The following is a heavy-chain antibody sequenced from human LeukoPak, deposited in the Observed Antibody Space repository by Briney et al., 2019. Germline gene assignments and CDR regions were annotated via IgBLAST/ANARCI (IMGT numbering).Heavy chain of an antibody. J-gene: IGHJ4*02. V-gene: IGHV4-34*01. CDR2: INHSGST. Sequence: SETLSLTCAVYGGSFSGYYWSWIRQPPGKGLEWIGEINHSGSTNYNPPLKSRVTISVDTSKNQFSLKLSSVTAADTAVYYCARAHQDCGGDCYQGHHFDYWGQGTLVTVSS. CDR3: ARAHQDCGGDCYQGHHFDY. CDR1: GGSFSGYY. D-gene: IGHD2-21*02.